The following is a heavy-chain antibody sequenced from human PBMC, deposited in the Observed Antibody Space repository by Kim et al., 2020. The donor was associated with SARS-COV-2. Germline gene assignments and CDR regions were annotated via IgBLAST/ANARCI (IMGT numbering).Heavy chain of an antibody. V-gene: IGHV4-39*01. Sequence: SLKSRVTIAVDTSKNQFSLKLSSVTAADTAVYYCARLGVYIAAAGTGVDYWGQGTLVTVSS. CDR3: ARLGVYIAAAGTGVDY. D-gene: IGHD6-13*01. J-gene: IGHJ4*02.